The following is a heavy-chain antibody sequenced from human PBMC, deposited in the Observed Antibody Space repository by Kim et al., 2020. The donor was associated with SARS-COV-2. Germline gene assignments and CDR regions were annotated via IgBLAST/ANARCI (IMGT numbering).Heavy chain of an antibody. Sequence: GGSLRLSCAASGFTFSNYWMNWVRQAPGKGLEWVAIIKKDGSEEKYVDSVKGRFTISRDNAKNSLYLQMNSLRVEDTAMYYCAGGMGWLIDYWGQGAPVTVSS. CDR3: AGGMGWLIDY. V-gene: IGHV3-7*04. J-gene: IGHJ4*02. CDR2: IKKDGSEE. D-gene: IGHD6-19*01. CDR1: GFTFSNYW.